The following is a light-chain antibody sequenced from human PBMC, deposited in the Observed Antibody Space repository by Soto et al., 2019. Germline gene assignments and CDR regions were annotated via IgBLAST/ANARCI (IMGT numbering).Light chain of an antibody. CDR2: DAS. V-gene: IGKV3-11*01. Sequence: EIVLTQSPATLSLSPGERATLSCRASQSVSSYLAWYQQKPGQAPRLLIYDASNRATGIPARFSGSGSGTDFTLTISSLEPEDFAVYYRQQADSFPWTFGQGTRVEIK. J-gene: IGKJ1*01. CDR1: QSVSSY. CDR3: QQADSFPWT.